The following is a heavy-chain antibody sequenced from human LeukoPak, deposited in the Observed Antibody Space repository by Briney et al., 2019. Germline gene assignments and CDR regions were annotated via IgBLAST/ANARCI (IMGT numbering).Heavy chain of an antibody. CDR3: ARGGYFNTVYYY. D-gene: IGHD2/OR15-2a*01. CDR2: INHSGST. Sequence: SETLSLTCAVYGGSFSGYYWSWIRQPPGKGLEWIGEINHSGSTNYNPSLRSRVTISVDTSKNQFSLKLSSVTAADTAVYYCARGGYFNTVYYYWGQGTLVTVSP. J-gene: IGHJ4*02. V-gene: IGHV4-34*01. CDR1: GGSFSGYY.